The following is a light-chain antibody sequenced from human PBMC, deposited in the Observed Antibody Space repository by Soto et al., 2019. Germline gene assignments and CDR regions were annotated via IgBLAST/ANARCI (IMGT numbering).Light chain of an antibody. J-gene: IGKJ5*01. CDR3: QQSYSTPIT. CDR1: QNINKY. CDR2: AAS. V-gene: IGKV1-39*01. Sequence: DIQMTQSPSSLSASVGDRVTITCRASQNINKYLNWYQEKQGKAPKLLIYAASSLQSGVPSRFSGSGSGTDFSLTISSLQPEDFATYYCQQSYSTPITFGQGTRLEI.